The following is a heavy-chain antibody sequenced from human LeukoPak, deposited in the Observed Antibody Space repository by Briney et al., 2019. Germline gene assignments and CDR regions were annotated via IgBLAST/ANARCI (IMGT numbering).Heavy chain of an antibody. CDR1: GYTFTSYG. V-gene: IGHV1-18*01. CDR3: ATGYCSSTSCYDLDY. D-gene: IGHD2-2*01. CDR2: ISAYNGNT. Sequence: GASVKVSCKASGYTFTSYGISWVRQAPGQGLEWTGWISAYNGNTNYAQKLQGRVTMTTGTSTSTAYMELRSLRSDDTAVYYCATGYCSSTSCYDLDYWGQGTLVTVSS. J-gene: IGHJ4*02.